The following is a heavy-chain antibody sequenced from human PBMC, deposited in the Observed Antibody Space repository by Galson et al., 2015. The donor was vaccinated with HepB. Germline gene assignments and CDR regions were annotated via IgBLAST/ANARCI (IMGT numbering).Heavy chain of an antibody. CDR3: ARDYYDSLDETKEGYWYFDL. Sequence: SLRLSCAASGFTVSSNYMSWVRQAPGKGLEWVSVIYSGGSTYYADSVKGRFTISRDNSKNTLYLQMNSLRAEDTAVYYCARDYYDSLDETKEGYWYFDLWGRGTLVTVSS. V-gene: IGHV3-53*01. CDR2: IYSGGST. D-gene: IGHD3-22*01. J-gene: IGHJ2*01. CDR1: GFTVSSNY.